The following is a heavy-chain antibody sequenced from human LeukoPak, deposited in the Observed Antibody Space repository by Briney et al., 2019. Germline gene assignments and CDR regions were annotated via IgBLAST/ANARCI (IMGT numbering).Heavy chain of an antibody. Sequence: PGGSLRLSCAASGFTFSSYNMNWVRQAPGKGLEWVSSISSSSSYKYYSDSVKGRFTISRDNAKNSLYLQMNSLRAEDTAVYYCARDRSGWYYFDYWGQGTLVTVSS. D-gene: IGHD6-19*01. CDR3: ARDRSGWYYFDY. CDR1: GFTFSSYN. CDR2: ISSSSSYK. J-gene: IGHJ4*02. V-gene: IGHV3-21*01.